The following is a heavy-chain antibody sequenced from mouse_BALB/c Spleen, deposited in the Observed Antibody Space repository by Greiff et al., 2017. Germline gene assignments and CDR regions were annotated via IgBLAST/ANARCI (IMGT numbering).Heavy chain of an antibody. CDR3: ARDKGFYYCNPFAY. J-gene: IGHJ3*01. CDR1: GFTFTDYY. CDR2: IRNKANGYTT. D-gene: IGHD2-1*01. Sequence: EVQLVESGGGLVQPGGSLRLSCATSGFTFTDYYMSWVRQPPGKALEWLGFIRNKANGYTTEYSASVKGRFTISRDNSQSILYLQMNTLRAEDSATYYCARDKGFYYCNPFAYWGQGTLVTVSA. V-gene: IGHV7-3*02.